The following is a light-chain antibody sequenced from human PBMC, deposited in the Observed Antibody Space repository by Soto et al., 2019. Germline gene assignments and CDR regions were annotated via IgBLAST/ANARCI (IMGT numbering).Light chain of an antibody. CDR3: CSSAGSYHV. CDR1: SSDVGGDTF. Sequence: QSALTQPRSVSGSPGQSVTISCTGTSSDVGGDTFVSWYQQHPGKPPKLMIFDVSKRPSGVPDRFSGSKSGNTAALTISGLQAEDEAAYYCCSSAGSYHVFGTGTKLTVL. J-gene: IGLJ1*01. CDR2: DVS. V-gene: IGLV2-11*01.